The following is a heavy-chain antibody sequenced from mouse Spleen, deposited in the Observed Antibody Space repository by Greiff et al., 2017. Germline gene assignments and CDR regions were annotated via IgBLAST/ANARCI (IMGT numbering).Heavy chain of an antibody. J-gene: IGHJ4*01. CDR2: IYPGSGNT. CDR3: ARSGSSGYPFAMDY. V-gene: IGHV1-76*01. D-gene: IGHD3-1*01. CDR1: GYTFTDYY. Sequence: QVQLQQSGAELVRPGASVKLSCKASGYTFTDYYINWVKQRPGQGLEWIARIYPGSGNTYYNEKFKGKATLTAEKSSSTAYMQLSSLTSEDSAVYFCARSGSSGYPFAMDYWGQGTSVTVSS.